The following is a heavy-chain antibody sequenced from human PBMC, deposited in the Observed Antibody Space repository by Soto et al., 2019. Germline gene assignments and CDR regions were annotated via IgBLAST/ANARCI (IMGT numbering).Heavy chain of an antibody. D-gene: IGHD4-4*01. Sequence: QVQLQESGPGLVKPSQTLSLTCTVSGGSISSGGYYWSWIRQHPGKGLEWIGYIYYSGSTYYNPSLKSRVTISVDTSKNQFSLKLSSVTAADTAVYYCARGRVASNYFRRSSQHYYFDYWGQGTLVTVSS. V-gene: IGHV4-31*03. J-gene: IGHJ4*02. CDR2: IYYSGST. CDR1: GGSISSGGYY. CDR3: ARGRVASNYFRRSSQHYYFDY.